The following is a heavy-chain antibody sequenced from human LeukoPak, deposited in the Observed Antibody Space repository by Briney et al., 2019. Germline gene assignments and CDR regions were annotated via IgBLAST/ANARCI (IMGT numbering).Heavy chain of an antibody. J-gene: IGHJ4*02. CDR1: GYTFTGYY. Sequence: ASVKVSCKASGYTFTGYYMHWVRQAPGQGLEWMGWINPNSGGTNYAQKFQGRVTMTRDTSISTAYMELSRLRSDDTAVYYCARAYGSGSPRDYWGQGTLVTVSS. V-gene: IGHV1-2*02. CDR3: ARAYGSGSPRDY. CDR2: INPNSGGT. D-gene: IGHD3-10*01.